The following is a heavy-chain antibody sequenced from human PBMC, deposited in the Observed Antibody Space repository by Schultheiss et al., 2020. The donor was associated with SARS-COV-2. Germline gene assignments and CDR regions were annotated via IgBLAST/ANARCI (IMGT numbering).Heavy chain of an antibody. CDR3: ARDFGHSFDY. D-gene: IGHD3/OR15-3a*01. J-gene: IGHJ4*02. CDR2: ISYDGSNK. Sequence: GGSLRLSCAASGFTFSSYAMHWVRQAPGKGLEWVAFISYDGSNKYYADSVKGRFTISRDNAKNSLYLQMNSLRAEDTAVYYCARDFGHSFDYLGQGTLVTVSS. V-gene: IGHV3-30*04. CDR1: GFTFSSYA.